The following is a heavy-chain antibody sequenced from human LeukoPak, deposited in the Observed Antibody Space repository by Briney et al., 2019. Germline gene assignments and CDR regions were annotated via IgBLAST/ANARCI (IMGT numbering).Heavy chain of an antibody. Sequence: PSETLSLTCAVYGGSFSGYYWSWIRQPPGKGLEWIGEINHSGSTNYNPSLKSRVTISVDTSKNQFSLKLSSVTAADTAVYYCARGERDGYNRVYWGQGTLVTVSS. CDR3: ARGERDGYNRVY. CDR2: INHSGST. D-gene: IGHD5-24*01. V-gene: IGHV4-34*01. CDR1: GGSFSGYY. J-gene: IGHJ4*02.